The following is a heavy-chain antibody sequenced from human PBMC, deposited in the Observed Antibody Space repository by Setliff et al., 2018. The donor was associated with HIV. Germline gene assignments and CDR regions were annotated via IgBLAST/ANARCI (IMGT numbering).Heavy chain of an antibody. D-gene: IGHD3-3*01. CDR3: ARSKTFYDFWGGYYTHGAFKI. V-gene: IGHV4-39*01. Sequence: LSLTCTVSGGSFTSRSYYWGWIRQPPGKGLEWIGSIFYSGITYYNPSLKSRVTISVDTSKNQFFLNLTSVTAADTAVYYCARSKTFYDFWGGYYTHGAFKIWGLGTMVTVSS. CDR1: GGSFTSRSYY. CDR2: IFYSGIT. J-gene: IGHJ3*02.